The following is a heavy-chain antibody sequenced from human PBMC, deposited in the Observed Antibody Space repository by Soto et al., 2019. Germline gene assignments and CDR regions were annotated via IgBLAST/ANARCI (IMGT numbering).Heavy chain of an antibody. D-gene: IGHD3-22*01. V-gene: IGHV4-61*01. Sequence: QVQLQESGPGLVKPSETLSLTCIVSGGSVSSGNYYWNWIRQPPGKGLEWIGYIYSSGSTKYSPSLKSRVIISVDTSRNQFSLNLRSVTAADTAIYYCARSYDRSGYYYYAMDVWGQGTTVTVSS. J-gene: IGHJ6*02. CDR1: GGSVSSGNYY. CDR2: IYSSGST. CDR3: ARSYDRSGYYYYAMDV.